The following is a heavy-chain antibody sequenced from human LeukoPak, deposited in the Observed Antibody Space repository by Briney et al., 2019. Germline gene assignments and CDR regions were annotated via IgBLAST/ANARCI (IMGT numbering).Heavy chain of an antibody. CDR1: GFTFSSYS. Sequence: GGSLRLSCAASGFTFSSYSMNWARQAPGKGLEWVSFITTSSSTIYYADSVKGRFTISRDNAKNSLYLQMNSLRAEDTAVYYCARVRSSYYFDYWGQGTLVTVSP. CDR3: ARVRSSYYFDY. V-gene: IGHV3-48*01. CDR2: ITTSSSTI. J-gene: IGHJ4*02. D-gene: IGHD6-6*01.